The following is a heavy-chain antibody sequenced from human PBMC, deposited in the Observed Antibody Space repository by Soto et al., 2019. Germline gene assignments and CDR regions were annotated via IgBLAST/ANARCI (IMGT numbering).Heavy chain of an antibody. Sequence: TLSLTCTVSGGSISSSSYYWGWIRQPPGKGLEWIGSIYYSGSTYYNPSLKSRVTISVDTSKNQFSLKLSSVTAADTAVYYCAREVYYDFWSGSNYYYGMDVWGQGTTVTVSS. D-gene: IGHD3-3*01. J-gene: IGHJ6*02. CDR2: IYYSGST. V-gene: IGHV4-39*02. CDR1: GGSISSSSYY. CDR3: AREVYYDFWSGSNYYYGMDV.